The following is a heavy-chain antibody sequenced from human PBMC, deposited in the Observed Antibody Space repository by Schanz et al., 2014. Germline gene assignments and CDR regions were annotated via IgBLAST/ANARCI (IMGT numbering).Heavy chain of an antibody. Sequence: QVQLVQSGADVKKPGASVKVSCQASGYTFTGYYMHWVRQAPGQGLEWMGIINPTGGSTSYAQRFQGRVTVTRDTSTSTVYMELSSLRSEDTAVYYCARAAYGGYTSTPLRYWGQGTLVTVSS. CDR3: ARAAYGGYTSTPLRY. D-gene: IGHD5-12*01. V-gene: IGHV1-46*01. CDR2: INPTGGST. CDR1: GYTFTGYY. J-gene: IGHJ4*02.